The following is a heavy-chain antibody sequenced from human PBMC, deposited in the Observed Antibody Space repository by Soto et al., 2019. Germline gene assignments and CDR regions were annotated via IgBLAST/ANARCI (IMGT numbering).Heavy chain of an antibody. CDR1: GYTFTSYG. CDR3: ARTHIAAAVGCFDP. Sequence: RASVKVSCKASGYTFTSYGISWVRQAPGQGLEWMGWISAYNGNTNYAQKRQGRVTMTTDTSTSTAYMELRSLRSDDTAVYDCARTHIAAAVGCFDPWGQGTLVTVSS. D-gene: IGHD6-13*01. V-gene: IGHV1-18*01. J-gene: IGHJ5*02. CDR2: ISAYNGNT.